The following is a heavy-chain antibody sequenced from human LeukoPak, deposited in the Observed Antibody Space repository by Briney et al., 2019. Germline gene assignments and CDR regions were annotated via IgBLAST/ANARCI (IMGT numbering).Heavy chain of an antibody. CDR1: GDSVSSNSAA. J-gene: IGHJ4*02. CDR2: TYYRSKWYN. Sequence: SQTLSLTCAISGDSVSSNSAAWNWIRQSPSRGLEWLGRTYYRSKWYNDYAVSVKSRITINPDTSKNQFSLQLNSVTPEDTAVYYCARAYSSGWYWWGEYFDYWGQGTLVTVSS. CDR3: ARAYSSGWYWWGEYFDY. D-gene: IGHD6-19*01. V-gene: IGHV6-1*01.